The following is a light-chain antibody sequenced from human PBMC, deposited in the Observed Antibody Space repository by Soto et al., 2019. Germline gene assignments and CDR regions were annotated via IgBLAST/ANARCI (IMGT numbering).Light chain of an antibody. V-gene: IGKV3-11*01. Sequence: EIVLTQSPATLSLSPGERATLSCRASQSVSTYLAWYQQKPGQAPRLLINDASNRATGIPARFSGSGSGTDFTLSISSLEPEDFVVYFCQQSANWPRTFGGGTKVEI. CDR2: DAS. CDR1: QSVSTY. CDR3: QQSANWPRT. J-gene: IGKJ4*01.